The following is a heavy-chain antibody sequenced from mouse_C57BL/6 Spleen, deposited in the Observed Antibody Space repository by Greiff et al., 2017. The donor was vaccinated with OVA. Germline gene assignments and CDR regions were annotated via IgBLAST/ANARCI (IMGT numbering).Heavy chain of an antibody. CDR2: IDPEDGDT. V-gene: IGHV14-1*01. Sequence: EVQLQQSGAELVRPGASVKLSCTASGFNIKDYYMHWVKQRPEQGLEWIGRIDPEDGDTEYAPKFQGKATMTADTSSNTAYLQLSSLTSEDTAVYYCTTSRLITTVVAPDYWGQGTTLTVSS. D-gene: IGHD1-1*01. J-gene: IGHJ2*01. CDR3: TTSRLITTVVAPDY. CDR1: GFNIKDYY.